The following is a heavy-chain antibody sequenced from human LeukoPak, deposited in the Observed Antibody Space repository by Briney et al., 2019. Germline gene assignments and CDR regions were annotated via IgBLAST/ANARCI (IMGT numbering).Heavy chain of an antibody. Sequence: PGRSLRLSCAASGFTFSDCSMHWVRQAPGKGLEWVAVISYDGITKYYADSVKGRFTISRENSKNTLCLQMNSLRGEDTAVYYCASGPLTGTTNYWGQGTLVTVSS. V-gene: IGHV3-30-3*01. CDR1: GFTFSDCS. D-gene: IGHD1-7*01. J-gene: IGHJ4*02. CDR2: ISYDGITK. CDR3: ASGPLTGTTNY.